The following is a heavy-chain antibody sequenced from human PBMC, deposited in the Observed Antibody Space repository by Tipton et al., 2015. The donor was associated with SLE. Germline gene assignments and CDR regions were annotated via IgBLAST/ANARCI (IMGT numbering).Heavy chain of an antibody. CDR1: GFTFSSYS. CDR2: ISSSSSYI. CDR3: ARDGGIVVVPAAKDY. J-gene: IGHJ4*02. V-gene: IGHV3-21*01. D-gene: IGHD2-2*01. Sequence: GSLRLSCAASGFTFSSYSMNWVRQAPGKGLEWVSSISSSSSYIYYADSVKGRFTISRDNAKNSLYLQMNSLRAEDTAVYYCARDGGIVVVPAAKDYWGQGTLVTVSA.